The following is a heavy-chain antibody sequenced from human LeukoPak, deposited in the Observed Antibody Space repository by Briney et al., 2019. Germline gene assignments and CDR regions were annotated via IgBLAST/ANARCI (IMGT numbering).Heavy chain of an antibody. CDR3: AKVLPADDAFDI. V-gene: IGHV3-48*01. Sequence: DPGGSLRLSCAASGFTFSSYSMNWVRQAPGKGLEWVSYISSSSSTIYYADSVKGRFTISRDNSKNTLYLQMNSLRAEDTAVYYCAKVLPADDAFDIWGQGTMVTVSS. D-gene: IGHD2-15*01. CDR2: ISSSSSTI. J-gene: IGHJ3*02. CDR1: GFTFSSYS.